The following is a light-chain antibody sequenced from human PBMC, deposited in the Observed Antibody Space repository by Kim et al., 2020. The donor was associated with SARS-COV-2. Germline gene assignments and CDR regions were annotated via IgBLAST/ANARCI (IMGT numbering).Light chain of an antibody. Sequence: ASIGDRVTITCQASQDISKNLNWYQRKPGKAPKLLMYGASHLEAGVPSRFIGSGSGTDFTFTISSLQPEDIGTYYCQQYDNLPFTFGPGTKVDIK. CDR2: GAS. V-gene: IGKV1-33*01. J-gene: IGKJ3*01. CDR1: QDISKN. CDR3: QQYDNLPFT.